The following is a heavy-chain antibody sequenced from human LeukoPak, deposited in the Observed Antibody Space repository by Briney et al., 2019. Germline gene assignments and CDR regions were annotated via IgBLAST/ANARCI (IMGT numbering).Heavy chain of an antibody. CDR3: ARGRSITLLRGVAMSDGFDI. J-gene: IGHJ3*02. CDR2: TDTSGNYI. Sequence: PGGSLRLSCAASGFTFRNAWMSWVRQAPGKGLEWVSFTDTSGNYIYYGDSVKGRFTISRDNARNLLFLQMNGLRAEDTAVYYCARGRSITLLRGVAMSDGFDIWGQGAMVAVSS. CDR1: GFTFRNAW. D-gene: IGHD3-10*01. V-gene: IGHV3-21*06.